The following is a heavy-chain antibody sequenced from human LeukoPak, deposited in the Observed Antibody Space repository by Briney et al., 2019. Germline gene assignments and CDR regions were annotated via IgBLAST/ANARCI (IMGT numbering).Heavy chain of an antibody. V-gene: IGHV4-34*01. CDR3: TRMTTGHDY. J-gene: IGHJ4*02. D-gene: IGHD4-17*01. CDR2: INHSGYT. CDR1: GVSFDDYY. Sequence: SETLSLTCAVSGVSFDDYYWSWVRQTPGKGLEWLGEINHSGYTNDSPSLKSRVTLSVDTSRQQFSLNLRSVTVADAGIYYCTRMTTGHDYWGQGTLVAVSS.